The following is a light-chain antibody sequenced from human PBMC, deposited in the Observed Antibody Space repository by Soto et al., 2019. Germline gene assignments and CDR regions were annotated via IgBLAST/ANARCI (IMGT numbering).Light chain of an antibody. CDR2: GIS. CDR3: QKYNTAPLT. CDR1: QSFSTY. Sequence: DFQMTQSPSSLSASVGDRDTITCRASQSFSTYLAWYQQKPGKVPKLLISGISTLQSGVPSRFSGSGYGTEFTLTISNLQPEDVATYYCQKYNTAPLTFGGGTKVEIK. V-gene: IGKV1-27*01. J-gene: IGKJ4*01.